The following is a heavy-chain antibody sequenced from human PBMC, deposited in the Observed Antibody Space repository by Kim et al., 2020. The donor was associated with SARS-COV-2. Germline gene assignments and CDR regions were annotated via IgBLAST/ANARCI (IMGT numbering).Heavy chain of an antibody. D-gene: IGHD3-22*01. Sequence: ASVKVSCKASGYTFTSYAMHWVRQAPGQRLEWMGCINAGNGNTKYSQKFQGRVTITRDTSASTAYMELSSLRSEDTAVYYCARAPPDYDSSGDNSYWGQGTLVTVSS. V-gene: IGHV1-3*01. CDR1: GYTFTSYA. J-gene: IGHJ4*02. CDR2: INAGNGNT. CDR3: ARAPPDYDSSGDNSY.